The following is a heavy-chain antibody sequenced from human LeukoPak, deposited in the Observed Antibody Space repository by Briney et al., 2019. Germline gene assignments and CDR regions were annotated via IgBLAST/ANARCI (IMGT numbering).Heavy chain of an antibody. CDR2: INAGNGNT. V-gene: IGHV1-3*01. CDR1: GYTFTSYV. Sequence: ASVKVSCKASGYTFTSYVLHWVRQAPGQRLEWMGWINAGNGNTKYSQKFQGRVTITWDTSASTAYMELSSLRSEDTAVYYCARGYGEFNPDYWGQGTLSPSPQ. J-gene: IGHJ4*02. D-gene: IGHD3-10*01. CDR3: ARGYGEFNPDY.